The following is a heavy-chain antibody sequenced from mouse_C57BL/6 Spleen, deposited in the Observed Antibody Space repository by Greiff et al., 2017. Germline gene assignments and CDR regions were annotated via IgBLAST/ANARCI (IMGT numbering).Heavy chain of an antibody. J-gene: IGHJ2*01. CDR2: IRNKANGYTT. V-gene: IGHV7-3*01. CDR1: GFTFTDYY. D-gene: IGHD1-1*01. Sequence: EVKVEESGGGLVQPGGSLSLSCAASGFTFTDYYMSWVRQPPGKALEWLGFIRNKANGYTTEYSASVKGRFTISRDNSQSILYLQMNALRAEDSATYYCARSTVVAPEYYFDYWGQGTTLTVSS. CDR3: ARSTVVAPEYYFDY.